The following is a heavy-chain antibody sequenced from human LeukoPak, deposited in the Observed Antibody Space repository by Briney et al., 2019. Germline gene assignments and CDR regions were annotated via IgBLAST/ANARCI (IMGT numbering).Heavy chain of an antibody. CDR1: GYTFTGYY. D-gene: IGHD7-27*01. V-gene: IGHV1-2*06. CDR2: INPNSGGT. J-gene: IGHJ4*02. Sequence: ASVKVSCKASGYTFTGYYIHWVRQAPGQGLEWMGRINPNSGGTDYAQKFQGRVTMTRDTSINTAYMELSRLRSDDTAVYYCARDRTGDLHLFDYWGQGTLVTVSS. CDR3: ARDRTGDLHLFDY.